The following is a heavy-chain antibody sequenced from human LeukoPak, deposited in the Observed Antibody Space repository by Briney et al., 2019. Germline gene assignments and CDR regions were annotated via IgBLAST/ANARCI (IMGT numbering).Heavy chain of an antibody. V-gene: IGHV3-23*01. CDR2: ISGSGGST. CDR1: GFTFSSYA. Sequence: GGPLRLSCAASGFTFSSYAMSWVRQAPGKGLEWVSAISGSGGSTYYADSVKGRFTISRDNSKNTLYLQMNSLRAEDTAVYYCAKSYPLTIFGVVITGFDYWGQGTLVTVSS. J-gene: IGHJ4*02. D-gene: IGHD3-3*01. CDR3: AKSYPLTIFGVVITGFDY.